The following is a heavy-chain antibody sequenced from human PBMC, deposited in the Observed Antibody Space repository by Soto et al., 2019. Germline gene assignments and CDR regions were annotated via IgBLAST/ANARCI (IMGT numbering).Heavy chain of an antibody. Sequence: QVQLVESGGGVVQPGRSLRLSCAASGFTFSSYAMHWVRQAPGKGLEWVAVISYDGSNKYYADSVKGRFTISRDNSKNTLYLQMNSLRAEDTAVYYCERTGTTVTTYGMDVWGQGTTVTVSS. CDR2: ISYDGSNK. J-gene: IGHJ6*02. D-gene: IGHD4-17*01. V-gene: IGHV3-30-3*01. CDR1: GFTFSSYA. CDR3: ERTGTTVTTYGMDV.